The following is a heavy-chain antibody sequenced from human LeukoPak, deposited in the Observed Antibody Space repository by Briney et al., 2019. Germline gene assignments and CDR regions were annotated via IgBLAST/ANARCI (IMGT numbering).Heavy chain of an antibody. Sequence: SETLSLTCAVYGGSLSGYYWSWIRQPPGKGLEWIGEINHSGSTNYNPSLKSRVTISVDTSKNQFSLELSSVTAADTAVYYCARGFEGSGSLKYSHLGFDPWGQGTLVTVSS. CDR2: INHSGST. CDR3: ARGFEGSGSLKYSHLGFDP. CDR1: GGSLSGYY. D-gene: IGHD3-10*01. J-gene: IGHJ5*02. V-gene: IGHV4-34*01.